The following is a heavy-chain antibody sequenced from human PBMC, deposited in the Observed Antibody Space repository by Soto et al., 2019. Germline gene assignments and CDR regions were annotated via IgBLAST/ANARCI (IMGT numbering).Heavy chain of an antibody. CDR2: IVPMFGTA. D-gene: IGHD3-3*01. V-gene: IGHV1-69*12. CDR3: ARDGDPGYSFWSGPLGGGRFDP. CDR1: GGTFGNTA. J-gene: IGHJ5*02. Sequence: QVQLVQSGAEVTEPGSPVNVSCKTSGGTFGNTAVTWVRQAPGQGLEWIGGIVPMFGTANYAHKFRGRITITADEPTITAYMELSSLRSDDTAVYYCARDGDPGYSFWSGPLGGGRFDPWGQGTLVTVSS.